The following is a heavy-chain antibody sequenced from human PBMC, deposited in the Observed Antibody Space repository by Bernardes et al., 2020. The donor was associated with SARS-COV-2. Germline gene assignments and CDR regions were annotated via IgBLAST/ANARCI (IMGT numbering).Heavy chain of an antibody. D-gene: IGHD6-13*01. Sequence: GSLRLSCAASGFTFSNYAMSWVRQAPGKGLEWVSDISGPGRTYYADSVRGRFTISRDNSKNTLYLEMNSLRVEDTAVYYCAKELAYGCSWRDYSYYFGMDVWGQGTTVTV. CDR2: ISGPGRT. CDR1: GFTFSNYA. J-gene: IGHJ6*02. V-gene: IGHV3-23*01. CDR3: AKELAYGCSWRDYSYYFGMDV.